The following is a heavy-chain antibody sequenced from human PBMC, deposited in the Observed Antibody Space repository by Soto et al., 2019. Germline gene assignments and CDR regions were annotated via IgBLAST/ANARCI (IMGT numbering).Heavy chain of an antibody. CDR3: ARAGYCTSSSCYLFEY. Sequence: QVQLQESGPGLVKPPQTLSLTCNVSGGSISSGGYYWTWIRQRPGKGLEWIGYIFHSGSTYYNPSLNSRVTISVDTSKNQFALKLTSVTAADTAMYYCARAGYCTSSSCYLFEYWGQGTLVTVSS. CDR2: IFHSGST. D-gene: IGHD2-2*03. V-gene: IGHV4-31*03. CDR1: GGSISSGGYY. J-gene: IGHJ4*02.